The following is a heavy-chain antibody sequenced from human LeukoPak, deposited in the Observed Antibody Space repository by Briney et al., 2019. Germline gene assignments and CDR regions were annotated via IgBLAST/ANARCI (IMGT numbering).Heavy chain of an antibody. Sequence: SETLSLTCTVSGGSISSSSYYWGWIRQPPGKGLEWVGSIYYSGSTYDNPSLKSRVTISVDTSKNQFSPKLSSVTAADTAVYYCATFAGGNYYDSSGWGQGTLVTVSS. CDR3: ATFAGGNYYDSSG. V-gene: IGHV4-39*01. D-gene: IGHD3-22*01. CDR2: IYYSGST. CDR1: GGSISSSSYY. J-gene: IGHJ4*02.